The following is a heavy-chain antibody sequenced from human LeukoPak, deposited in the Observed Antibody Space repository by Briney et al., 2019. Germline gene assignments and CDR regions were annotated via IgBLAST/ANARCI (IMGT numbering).Heavy chain of an antibody. V-gene: IGHV3-11*01. CDR3: AREGGSSQYLDY. J-gene: IGHJ4*02. D-gene: IGHD2-15*01. CDR1: GFSFRDYY. Sequence: GGSLRLSCAVSGFSFRDYYMSWIRQAPGKGLEWVSYISSSGTTIDYADSVKGRFTIFRDNAKNSLYLQMNSLRAEDTAVYYCAREGGSSQYLDYWGQGTLVTVSS. CDR2: ISSSGTTI.